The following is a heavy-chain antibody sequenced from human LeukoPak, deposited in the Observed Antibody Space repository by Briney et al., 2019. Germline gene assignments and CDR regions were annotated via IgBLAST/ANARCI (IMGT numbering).Heavy chain of an antibody. CDR2: IYPGDSDT. V-gene: IGHV5-51*01. J-gene: IGHJ5*02. CDR3: ARHGGGYCRSASCYFCDP. CDR1: GYSFTTCW. Sequence: GESLKISCKASGYSFTTCWIGWVSQMPGKGLEWMGIIYPGDSDTRYSPSFQGQVTISADKSISTAYLQWSSLKASDTAMYYCARHGGGYCRSASCYFCDPWGQGTLVTVSS. D-gene: IGHD2-2*01.